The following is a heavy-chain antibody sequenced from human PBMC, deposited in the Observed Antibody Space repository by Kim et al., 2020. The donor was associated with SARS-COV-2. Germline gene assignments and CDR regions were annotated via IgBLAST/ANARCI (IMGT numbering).Heavy chain of an antibody. Sequence: ASVKVSCKSSGYTFTNYGMHWVRQAPGHRLEWMGMINAASGATTFSQKFQGRVAITRDTSANTDHMDLASLRSDDTAVYYCARASGSGDYIIDHWGQGTLITVSS. J-gene: IGHJ4*02. V-gene: IGHV1-3*01. CDR2: INAASGAT. CDR1: GYTFTNYG. CDR3: ARASGSGDYIIDH. D-gene: IGHD3-10*01.